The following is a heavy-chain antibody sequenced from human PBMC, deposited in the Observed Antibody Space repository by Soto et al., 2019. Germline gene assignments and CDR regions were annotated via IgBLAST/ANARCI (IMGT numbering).Heavy chain of an antibody. CDR2: IHPNTGGT. CDR1: GYPYTNSY. Sequence: QVQLVQSGAEVRKPGASVKVSCKVSGYPYTNSYMHWVRQAPGQGLEWMGWIHPNTGGTNYAQKFQGRVTMTRDTSVITVYMELNRLTSDDTAIYFCASDFRTRGWFRQAGNFAMDVWGQGTTVTVS. J-gene: IGHJ6*02. V-gene: IGHV1-2*02. CDR3: ASDFRTRGWFRQAGNFAMDV. D-gene: IGHD6-19*01.